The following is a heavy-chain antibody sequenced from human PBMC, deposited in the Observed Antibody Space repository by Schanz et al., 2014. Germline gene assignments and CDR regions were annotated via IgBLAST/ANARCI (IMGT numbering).Heavy chain of an antibody. D-gene: IGHD2-2*01. J-gene: IGHJ6*04. CDR1: GFTFSDYY. CDR2: ISGSGVTI. Sequence: QVQLVESGGGLVKPGGSLRLSCAASGFTFSDYYMTWMRQAPGKGLEWVSVISGSGVTIYYADSVKGRFTISRDNAKSSVYLQMNGLRAEDTAVYFCARDLSSLIQGDVWGKGTTVTVSS. CDR3: ARDLSSLIQGDV. V-gene: IGHV3-11*04.